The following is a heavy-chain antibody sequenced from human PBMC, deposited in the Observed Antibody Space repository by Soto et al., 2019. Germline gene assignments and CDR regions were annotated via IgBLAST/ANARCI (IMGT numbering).Heavy chain of an antibody. V-gene: IGHV1-2*02. CDR1: GYTFNDYY. CDR3: ARDLRGYSNWFHP. CDR2: INPNSGDT. D-gene: IGHD3-22*01. Sequence: ASVKVSCKTSGYTFNDYYMHWVRQAPGQGLEWLGWINPNSGDTDYAQNFQGRVTLTGDTSINTTYMQLSSLASGDTAMYYCARDLRGYSNWFHPWGQGTLVTVS. J-gene: IGHJ5*02.